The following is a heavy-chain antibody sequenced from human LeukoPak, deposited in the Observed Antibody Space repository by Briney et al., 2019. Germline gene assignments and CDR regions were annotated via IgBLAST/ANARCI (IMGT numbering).Heavy chain of an antibody. J-gene: IGHJ6*03. V-gene: IGHV3-73*01. CDR2: IRSKANSYAT. D-gene: IGHD5-12*01. CDR3: TRDSGYNPVDYYYYYMDV. Sequence: GGSLRLSCAASGFTFSGSAMHWVRQASGKGLEWVGRIRSKANSYATAYAASVKGRFTISRDDSKNTAYLQMNSLKTEDTAVYYCTRDSGYNPVDYYYYYMDVWGKRTTVTVSS. CDR1: GFTFSGSA.